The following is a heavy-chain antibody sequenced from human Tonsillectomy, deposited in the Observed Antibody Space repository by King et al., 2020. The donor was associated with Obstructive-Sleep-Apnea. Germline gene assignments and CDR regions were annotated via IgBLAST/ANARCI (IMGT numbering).Heavy chain of an antibody. CDR2: TRNKANSYTT. CDR1: GFTFSDHY. CDR3: ARDDSSSWYAMDV. V-gene: IGHV3-72*01. D-gene: IGHD6-13*01. J-gene: IGHJ6*02. Sequence: QLVQSGGGLVQPGGSLRLSCAVSGFTFSDHYMDWVRQAPGKGLEWVGRTRNKANSYTTEYAASVKGRFTISRDDSKNSLYLQMNSLKTEDTAVYYCARDDSSSWYAMDVWGQGTTVTVSS.